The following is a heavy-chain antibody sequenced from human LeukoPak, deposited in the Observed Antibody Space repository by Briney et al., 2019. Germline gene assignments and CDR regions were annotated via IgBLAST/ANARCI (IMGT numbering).Heavy chain of an antibody. D-gene: IGHD4-23*01. Sequence: PSETLSLTCAVYGGSFSGYYWSWIRQPPGKGLEWIGEINHSGSTNYNPSLKSRVTISVDTSKNQFSLKLSSVTAADTAVYYCARNDYGGNGYFDLWGRGTLVTVSS. V-gene: IGHV4-34*01. CDR3: ARNDYGGNGYFDL. J-gene: IGHJ2*01. CDR1: GGSFSGYY. CDR2: INHSGST.